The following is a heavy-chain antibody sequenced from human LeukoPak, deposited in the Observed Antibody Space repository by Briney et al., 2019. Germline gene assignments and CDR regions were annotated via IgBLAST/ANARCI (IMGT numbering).Heavy chain of an antibody. D-gene: IGHD3-22*01. CDR2: ISGSGGST. CDR1: GFTFSSYA. CDR3: AKDPTEFYDTTGFDY. J-gene: IGHJ4*02. V-gene: IGHV3-23*01. Sequence: PGGSLRLSCAASGFTFSSYAMSWVRQAPGKGLEWVSAISGSGGSTYYADSVKGRFTISRDNSKNTLYLQMNSLRAEDTAVYYCAKDPTEFYDTTGFDYWGQGTLVTVSS.